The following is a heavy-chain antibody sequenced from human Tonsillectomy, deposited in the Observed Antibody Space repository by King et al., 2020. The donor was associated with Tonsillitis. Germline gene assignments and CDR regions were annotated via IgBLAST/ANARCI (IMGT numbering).Heavy chain of an antibody. V-gene: IGHV3-21*01. J-gene: IGHJ5*02. Sequence: VQLVESGGGLVKPGGSLRLSCAASGFTFSSYSMNWVRQAPGKGLEWVSSISISSSYIYYADSVKSRFTISRDNAKNSLYLQMNSLSAEDTAVYYCARDSENYYDSSGYNWFDPWGQGTLVTVSS. CDR3: ARDSENYYDSSGYNWFDP. CDR2: ISISSSYI. CDR1: GFTFSSYS. D-gene: IGHD3-22*01.